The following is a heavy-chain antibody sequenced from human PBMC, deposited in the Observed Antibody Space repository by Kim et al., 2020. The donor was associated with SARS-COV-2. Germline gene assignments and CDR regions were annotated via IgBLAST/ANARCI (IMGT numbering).Heavy chain of an antibody. D-gene: IGHD4-17*01. V-gene: IGHV1-2*04. CDR3: AREDGDYPNWFDP. Sequence: YAQKFQGWVTRTRETSISTAYMELSRLRSDDTAVYYCAREDGDYPNWFDPWGQGTLVTVSS. J-gene: IGHJ5*02.